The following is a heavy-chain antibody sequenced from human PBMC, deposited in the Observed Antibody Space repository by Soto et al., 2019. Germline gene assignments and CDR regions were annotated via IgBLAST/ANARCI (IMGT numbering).Heavy chain of an antibody. V-gene: IGHV4-4*07. J-gene: IGHJ6*02. Sequence: SETLSLTCTVSGGSISSYYWSWIRQPAGKGLEWIGRIYTSGSTNYNPSLKSRVTMSVDTSKNQFSLKLSSVTAADTAVYYCARDRTYSSSWYGDYYGLDVWGPGTTVTVSS. CDR1: GGSISSYY. CDR3: ARDRTYSSSWYGDYYGLDV. D-gene: IGHD6-13*01. CDR2: IYTSGST.